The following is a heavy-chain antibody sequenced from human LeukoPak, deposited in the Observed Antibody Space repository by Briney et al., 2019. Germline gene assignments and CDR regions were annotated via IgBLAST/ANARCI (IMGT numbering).Heavy chain of an antibody. V-gene: IGHV3-74*01. D-gene: IGHD5-24*01. Sequence: GGSLRLSCAASGFTFSTYWMHWVRQAPGKGLLWLSQINSDGGRTRYADSVKGRLTISRDNAKNTVYLQMNSLRAEDTAMYYCARGRNGFFDYWGHGTLVTVSS. CDR1: GFTFSTYW. CDR3: ARGRNGFFDY. CDR2: INSDGGRT. J-gene: IGHJ4*01.